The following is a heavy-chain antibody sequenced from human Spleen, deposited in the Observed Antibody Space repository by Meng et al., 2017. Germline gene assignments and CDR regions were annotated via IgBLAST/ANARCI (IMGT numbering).Heavy chain of an antibody. CDR3: ARAEAYFDWLGAQSALFDY. J-gene: IGHJ4*02. CDR1: GGSFSGYY. V-gene: IGHV4-34*01. D-gene: IGHD3-9*01. CDR2: IYHSGST. Sequence: QRPQSGGGLVTPSETLSLTWAVYGGSFSGYYWSWIRQPPGKGLEWIGEIYHSGSTNYNPSLKSRVTISVDKSKNQFSLKLSSVTAADTAVYYCARAEAYFDWLGAQSALFDYWGQGTLVTVSS.